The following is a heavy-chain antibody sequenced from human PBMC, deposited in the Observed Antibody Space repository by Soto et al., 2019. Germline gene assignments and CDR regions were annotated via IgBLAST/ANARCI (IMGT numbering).Heavy chain of an antibody. CDR2: ISGSGVNT. CDR1: VFTFSRYA. CDR3: AKDKGAGGGSCFDS. Sequence: PWGSRRLSCSASVFTFSRYAMSWVRQAPGNGLEWVAAISGSGVNTYYADSVKGRFTISRDQSKNTLYLQMNSLRAEDTAIYSCAKDKGAGGGSCFDSWGQGTLVTVSS. D-gene: IGHD2-15*01. J-gene: IGHJ4*02. V-gene: IGHV3-23*01.